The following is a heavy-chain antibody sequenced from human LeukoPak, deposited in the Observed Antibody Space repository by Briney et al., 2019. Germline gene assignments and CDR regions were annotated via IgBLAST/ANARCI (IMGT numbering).Heavy chain of an antibody. D-gene: IGHD3-22*01. Sequence: ASVKVSCKASGYTFNIYGISRVRRAPGQGLQWMGWISPYTGNTNYTQKFQGRVTMTTDTSTSTAYMELRSLRSDDTAMYYCARNYYDSSGYFAFDYWGQGTLVTVSS. V-gene: IGHV1-18*01. CDR3: ARNYYDSSGYFAFDY. CDR1: GYTFNIYG. J-gene: IGHJ4*02. CDR2: ISPYTGNT.